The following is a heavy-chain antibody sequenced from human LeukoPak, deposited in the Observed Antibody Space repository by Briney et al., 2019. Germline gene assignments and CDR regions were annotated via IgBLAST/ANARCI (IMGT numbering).Heavy chain of an antibody. V-gene: IGHV3-53*01. CDR3: ARDKGTTDGYYYGMDV. CDR2: IYSGGST. CDR1: EFTVSSNY. D-gene: IGHD1-14*01. Sequence: GGSLRLSRAASEFTVSSNYMSWVRQAPGKGLEWVSVIYSGGSTYYADSVKGRFTISRDNSKNTLYLQMNSLRAEDTAVYYCARDKGTTDGYYYGMDVWGQGTTVTVSS. J-gene: IGHJ6*02.